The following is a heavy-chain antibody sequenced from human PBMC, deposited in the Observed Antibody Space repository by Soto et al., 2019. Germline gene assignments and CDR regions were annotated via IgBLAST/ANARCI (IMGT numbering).Heavy chain of an antibody. V-gene: IGHV3-30-3*01. CDR1: GFTFSSYA. CDR3: ARAIAVAGTPLDY. CDR2: IPYDGSNK. Sequence: GGSLRLSCAASGFTFSSYAMHWVRQAPGKGLEWVAVIPYDGSNKYYADSVKGRFTISRDSSKNTLYLQMNSLRAEDTAVYYCARAIAVAGTPLDYWGQGTLVTVSS. J-gene: IGHJ4*02. D-gene: IGHD6-19*01.